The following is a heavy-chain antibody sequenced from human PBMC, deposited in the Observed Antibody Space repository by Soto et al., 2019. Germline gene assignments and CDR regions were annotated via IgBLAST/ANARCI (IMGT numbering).Heavy chain of an antibody. CDR3: ARAKNNWGSAQFDY. D-gene: IGHD7-27*01. Sequence: EASVKVSCKASGYTFSNYGITWVRQAPGQGLEWVGWISAYNGNTNYAQKLQGRVTMTTDTSTSTAYMELRSLRSDDTAVYYCARAKNNWGSAQFDYWGQGTLVTVSS. CDR1: GYTFSNYG. CDR2: ISAYNGNT. V-gene: IGHV1-18*01. J-gene: IGHJ4*02.